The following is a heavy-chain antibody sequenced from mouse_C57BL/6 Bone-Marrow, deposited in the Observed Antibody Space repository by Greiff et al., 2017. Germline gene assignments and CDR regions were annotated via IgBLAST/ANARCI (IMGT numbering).Heavy chain of an antibody. Sequence: EVQLQQSGPELVKPGASVKMSCKASGYTFTSYVMHWVKQKPGQGLEWIGYIYPYNDGTTYNEKFKGKATLTSDKSSSTAYMELSSLTSEDSAVYYCARLAYEYDWYYAMDYWGQGTSVTVSS. CDR1: GYTFTSYV. J-gene: IGHJ4*01. V-gene: IGHV1-14*01. CDR2: IYPYNDGT. CDR3: ARLAYEYDWYYAMDY. D-gene: IGHD2-4*01.